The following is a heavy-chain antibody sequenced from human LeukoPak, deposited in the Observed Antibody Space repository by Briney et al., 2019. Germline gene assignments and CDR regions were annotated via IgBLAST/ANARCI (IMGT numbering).Heavy chain of an antibody. CDR3: AKERTGGWPFDY. CDR2: ISGSVGNT. CDR1: GFTFSSYC. V-gene: IGHV3-23*01. D-gene: IGHD6-19*01. Sequence: GRSLRLSCAPSGFTFSSYCMSWVRQAPGKWLELVSGISGSVGNTQYADSVKGRLTISRENSKKTLYLQMKSLRVDDTAVYFCAKERTGGWPFDYWGQGTLVTVSS. J-gene: IGHJ4*02.